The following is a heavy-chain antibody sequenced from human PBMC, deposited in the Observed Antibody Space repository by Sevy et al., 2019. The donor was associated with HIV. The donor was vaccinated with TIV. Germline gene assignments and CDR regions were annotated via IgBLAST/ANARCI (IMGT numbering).Heavy chain of an antibody. CDR1: GFTFSNYG. CDR3: ASLPNNYYDSGGYSGNDAFDI. V-gene: IGHV3-33*01. J-gene: IGHJ3*02. D-gene: IGHD3-22*01. Sequence: GGSLRLSCAASGFTFSNYGMHWVRQAPGKGLEWVAVIWNDRSNKEYADSVKGRFTISRDNSKNTLYLQMNSLRAEDTAVYYCASLPNNYYDSGGYSGNDAFDIWGQGTMVTVSS. CDR2: IWNDRSNK.